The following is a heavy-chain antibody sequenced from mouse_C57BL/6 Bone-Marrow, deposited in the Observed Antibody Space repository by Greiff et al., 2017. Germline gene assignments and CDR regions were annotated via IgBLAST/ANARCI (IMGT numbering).Heavy chain of an antibody. CDR1: GYTFTDYE. D-gene: IGHD1-1*01. CDR2: IDPETGGT. J-gene: IGHJ1*03. V-gene: IGHV1-15*01. CDR3: TREPFYYYGSSRTWYFDV. Sequence: QVQLQQSGAELVRPGASVTLSCKASGYTFTDYEMHWVKQTPVHGLEWIGAIDPETGGTAYNQKFKGKAILTADKSSSTAYMELRSLTSEDSAVYYCTREPFYYYGSSRTWYFDVWGTGTTVTVSS.